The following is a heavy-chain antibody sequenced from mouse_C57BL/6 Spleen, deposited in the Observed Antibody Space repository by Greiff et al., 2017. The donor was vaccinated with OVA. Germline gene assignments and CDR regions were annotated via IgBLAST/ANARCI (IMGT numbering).Heavy chain of an antibody. CDR2: IDPNSGGT. J-gene: IGHJ4*01. D-gene: IGHD2-5*01. V-gene: IGHV1-72*01. CDR1: GYTFTSYW. CDR3: ARRGYSNYERAMDY. Sequence: QVQLKESGAELVKPGASVKLSCKASGYTFTSYWMHWVKQRPGRGLEWIGRIDPNSGGTKYNEKFKSKATLTVDKPSSTAYMQLSSLTSEDSAVYYCARRGYSNYERAMDYWGQGTSVTVSS.